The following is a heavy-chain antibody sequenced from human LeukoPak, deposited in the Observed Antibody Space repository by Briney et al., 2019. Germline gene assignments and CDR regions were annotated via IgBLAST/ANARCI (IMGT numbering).Heavy chain of an antibody. D-gene: IGHD3-22*01. V-gene: IGHV3-23*01. CDR3: ARGGLRLRNYYDSSGLWDAFDI. J-gene: IGHJ3*02. Sequence: PGGSLRLSCAASGFTFSSYGMSWVRQAPGKGLEWVSAISGSGGSTYYADSVKGRFTISRDNSRNTLYLQMNSLRAEDTAVYYCARGGLRLRNYYDSSGLWDAFDIWGQGTMVTVSS. CDR2: ISGSGGST. CDR1: GFTFSSYG.